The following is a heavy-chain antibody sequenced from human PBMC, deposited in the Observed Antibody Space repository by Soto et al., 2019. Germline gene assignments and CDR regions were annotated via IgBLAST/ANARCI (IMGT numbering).Heavy chain of an antibody. D-gene: IGHD2-2*02. CDR1: GYSFTSYW. CDR3: ARQYCSSTSCYTDWFDP. Sequence: GESLKISCKGSGYSFTSYWISWVRQMPGKGLEWMGRSDPSDSYTNYSPSFQGHVTISADKSISTAYLQWSSLKASDTAMYYCARQYCSSTSCYTDWFDPWGQGTLVTVS. J-gene: IGHJ5*02. CDR2: SDPSDSYT. V-gene: IGHV5-10-1*01.